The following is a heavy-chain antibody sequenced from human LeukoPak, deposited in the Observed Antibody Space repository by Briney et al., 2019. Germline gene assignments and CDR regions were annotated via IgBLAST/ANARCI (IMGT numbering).Heavy chain of an antibody. CDR2: IWYDGSNK. CDR1: GFTFSSYG. CDR3: AKDLAAYSYGSSHNP. V-gene: IGHV3-33*06. D-gene: IGHD5-18*01. J-gene: IGHJ4*02. Sequence: GGSLRLSCAASGFTFSSYGMHWVRQAPGKGLEWVAVIWYDGSNKYYADSVKGRFTISRDNSKNTLYLQMNSLRAGDTAVYYCAKDLAAYSYGSSHNPGGQGTLVTVSS.